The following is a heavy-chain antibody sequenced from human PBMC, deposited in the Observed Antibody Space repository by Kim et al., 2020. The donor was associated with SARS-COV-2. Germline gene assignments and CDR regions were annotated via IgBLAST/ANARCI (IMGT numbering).Heavy chain of an antibody. V-gene: IGHV4-59*13. CDR2: IYYSGST. CDR3: ARDSLGAFDI. Sequence: SETLSLTCTVSGGSISSYYWSWIRQPPGKGLEWIGYIYYSGSTNYNPSLKSRVTISVDTSKNQFSLKLSSVTAADTAVYYCARDSLGAFDIWGQGTMVTV. CDR1: GGSISSYY. J-gene: IGHJ3*02.